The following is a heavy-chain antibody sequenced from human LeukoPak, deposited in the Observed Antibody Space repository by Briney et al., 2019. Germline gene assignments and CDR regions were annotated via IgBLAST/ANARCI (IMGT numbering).Heavy chain of an antibody. CDR3: VRSVLGDTDY. CDR1: GFTFSGSA. V-gene: IGHV3-73*01. D-gene: IGHD3-16*01. Sequence: GGSLRLSCAASGFTFSGSAIHWVRQASGKGLEWVGRTGSKANNYATAYAASVKGRFTISRDNAENTLYLQMNSLRAEDTAVYYCVRSVLGDTDYWGQGTLVTVSS. J-gene: IGHJ4*02. CDR2: TGSKANNYAT.